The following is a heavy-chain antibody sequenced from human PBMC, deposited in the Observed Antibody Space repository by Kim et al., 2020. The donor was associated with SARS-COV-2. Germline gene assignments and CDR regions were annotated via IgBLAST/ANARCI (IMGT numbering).Heavy chain of an antibody. D-gene: IGHD4-17*01. CDR1: GFTVSSNY. J-gene: IGHJ6*02. V-gene: IGHV3-53*01. Sequence: GGSLRLSCAASGFTVSSNYMSWVRQAPGKGLEWVSVIYSGGSTSYADSVKGRFTISRDNSKNTLYRQMNSLRAEDTAVYYCARGGGDYYYGMDVWGQGTTVTVSS. CDR3: ARGGGDYYYGMDV. CDR2: IYSGGST.